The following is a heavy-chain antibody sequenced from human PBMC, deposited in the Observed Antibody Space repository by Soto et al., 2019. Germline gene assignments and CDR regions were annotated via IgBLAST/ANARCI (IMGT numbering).Heavy chain of an antibody. CDR3: ARLPSGPDAPQLFYGMDV. Sequence: PSETLSLTCAVYGGSFSGYYWSWIRQPPGKGLEWIGEINHSGSPNYNPSLKSRVTISVDTSKNQFSLKLSSVTAADTAVYYCARLPSGPDAPQLFYGMDVWGQGTTVTVSS. CDR2: INHSGSP. D-gene: IGHD2-2*01. CDR1: GGSFSGYY. V-gene: IGHV4-34*01. J-gene: IGHJ6*02.